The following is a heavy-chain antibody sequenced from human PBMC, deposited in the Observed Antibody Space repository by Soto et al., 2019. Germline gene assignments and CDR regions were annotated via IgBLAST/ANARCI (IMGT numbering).Heavy chain of an antibody. CDR1: GFSFGNYT. J-gene: IGHJ4*02. CDR2: IRVSGA. V-gene: IGHV3-23*01. D-gene: IGHD6-19*01. CDR3: AKDSWGSTGSGWSHDN. Sequence: XGSLRLSCRASGFSFGNYTMSWVRQAPGRGLEWVAVIRVSGAFYADAVKGRFTISRDHSKNTLFLQMNSLRGEDTAIYYCAKDSWGSTGSGWSHDNWGQGTLVTVSS.